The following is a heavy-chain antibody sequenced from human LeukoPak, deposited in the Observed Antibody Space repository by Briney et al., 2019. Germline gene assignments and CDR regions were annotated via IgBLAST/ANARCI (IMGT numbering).Heavy chain of an antibody. CDR2: ISYDGSDK. Sequence: PGGSLRLSCAASGFTFSSYSMHWVRQAPGKGLEWVAVISYDGSDKYYAASVKGRFTISRDNPKNTLYLQMNSLRGEDTAVYYCARGSQGVVGMVDCWGQGILVTVPS. CDR1: GFTFSSYS. CDR3: ARGSQGVVGMVDC. D-gene: IGHD3-3*01. J-gene: IGHJ4*02. V-gene: IGHV3-30-3*01.